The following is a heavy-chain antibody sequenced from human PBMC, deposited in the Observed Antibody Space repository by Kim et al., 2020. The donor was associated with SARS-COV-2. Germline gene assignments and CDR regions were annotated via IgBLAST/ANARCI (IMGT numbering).Heavy chain of an antibody. Sequence: ASVKVSCKASGYTFTSYAMNWVRQAPGQGLEWMGWINTNTGNPTYAQGFTGRFVFSLDTSVSTAYLQISSLKAEDTAVYYCARDSTKGYDPEDDGMDVWGQGTTVTVSS. V-gene: IGHV7-4-1*02. J-gene: IGHJ6*02. CDR3: ARDSTKGYDPEDDGMDV. CDR2: INTNTGNP. D-gene: IGHD5-12*01. CDR1: GYTFTSYA.